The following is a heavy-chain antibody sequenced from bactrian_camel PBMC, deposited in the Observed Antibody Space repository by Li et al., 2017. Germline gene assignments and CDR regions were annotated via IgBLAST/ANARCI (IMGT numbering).Heavy chain of an antibody. J-gene: IGHJ4*01. CDR2: IYTGTDTT. V-gene: IGHV3S63*01. CDR1: GFTYAANC. D-gene: IGHD6*01. CDR3: AADPPVRRCGSSWEGYSFGR. Sequence: HVQLVESGGGSVQAGGSLTLSCAASGFTYAANCIGWFRQAPGKEREGVAVIYTGTDTTYYADSVKGRFTISQDYAKNTVYLQMNDLKPEDTAIYYCAADPPVRRCGSSWEGYSFGRWGQETQVTVS.